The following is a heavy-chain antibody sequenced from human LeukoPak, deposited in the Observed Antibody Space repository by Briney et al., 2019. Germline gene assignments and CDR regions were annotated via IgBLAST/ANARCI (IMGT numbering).Heavy chain of an antibody. Sequence: SETLSLTCTVSGDSISSSSYCWDWIRQPPGKGLEWVGNIYNSANTHYNPSLKTRITMSVDTSKNQFSLKLNSVTAADTGIYYCARHSRSGYIGYENAFDIWGQGTMVTVSS. J-gene: IGHJ3*02. D-gene: IGHD5-12*01. V-gene: IGHV4-39*01. CDR1: GDSISSSSYC. CDR3: ARHSRSGYIGYENAFDI. CDR2: IYNSANT.